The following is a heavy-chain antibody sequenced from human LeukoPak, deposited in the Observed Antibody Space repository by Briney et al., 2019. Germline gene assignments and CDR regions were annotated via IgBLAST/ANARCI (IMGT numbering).Heavy chain of an antibody. J-gene: IGHJ4*02. D-gene: IGHD5-18*01. CDR1: GGSISSYY. V-gene: IGHV4-59*01. CDR2: IHYRGST. CDR3: ARSVLGYSYGLHIDY. Sequence: PSETLSLTCTVSGGSISSYYWSWIRQSPGEGLEWIGYIHYRGSTNYNPSLKGRVTISVDTSKNQFSLKLSSLTAADTAVYYCARSVLGYSYGLHIDYWGQGTLVTVSS.